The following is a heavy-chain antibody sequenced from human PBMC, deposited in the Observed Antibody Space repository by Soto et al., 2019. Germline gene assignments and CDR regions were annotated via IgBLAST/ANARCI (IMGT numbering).Heavy chain of an antibody. J-gene: IGHJ4*02. CDR1: GGSFSGYY. V-gene: IGHV4-34*01. CDR3: ARGMVAAAGKFPLIAFDY. D-gene: IGHD6-13*01. CDR2: INHSGST. Sequence: SETLSLTCAVYGGSFSGYYWSWIRQPPGKGLEWIGEINHSGSTNYNPSLKSRVTISVDTSKNQFSLKLSSVTAADTAVYYCARGMVAAAGKFPLIAFDYWGQGNLVTVSS.